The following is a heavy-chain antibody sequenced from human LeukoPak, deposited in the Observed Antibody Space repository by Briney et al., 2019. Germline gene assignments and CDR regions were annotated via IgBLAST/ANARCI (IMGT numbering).Heavy chain of an antibody. Sequence: GGSLRLSCAASGFTFSSYAMSWVRQAPGKGLEWVSAISGSGGSTYYADSVKGRFTISRDNSKNTLYLQMNSLRAEDTAVYYCARSYYDILTGYYFDYWGQGTLVTVSS. CDR1: GFTFSSYA. J-gene: IGHJ4*02. CDR2: ISGSGGST. CDR3: ARSYYDILTGYYFDY. V-gene: IGHV3-23*01. D-gene: IGHD3-9*01.